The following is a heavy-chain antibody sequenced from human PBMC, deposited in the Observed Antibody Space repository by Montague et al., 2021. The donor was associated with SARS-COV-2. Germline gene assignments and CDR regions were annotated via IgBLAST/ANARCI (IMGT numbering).Heavy chain of an antibody. V-gene: IGHV3-21*01. D-gene: IGHD2-2*01. CDR2: ISSSSSYI. Sequence: SLRLSCAASGFTSSSYSMNWARQAPGKGLEWVSSISSSSSYIYYADSVKGRFTISRDNAKNSLYLQMNSLRAEDTAVYYCARGVRGSGTRSLWGQGTLVTVSS. J-gene: IGHJ4*02. CDR1: GFTSSSYS. CDR3: ARGVRGSGTRSL.